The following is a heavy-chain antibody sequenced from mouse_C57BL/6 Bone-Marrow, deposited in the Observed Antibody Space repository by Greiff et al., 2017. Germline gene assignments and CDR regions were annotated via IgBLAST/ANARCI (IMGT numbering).Heavy chain of an antibody. CDR3: ALGRRWYFDV. CDR1: GYTFTSYW. J-gene: IGHJ1*03. V-gene: IGHV1-69*01. Sequence: QVQLQQPGAELVMPGASVKLSCKASGYTFTSYWMHWVKQRPGQGLEWIGEIDPSDSYTNYNQKFKGKSTLTVDKSSSTAYMQLSSLTSEDSAVYYCALGRRWYFDVWGTGTTVTVSS. CDR2: IDPSDSYT. D-gene: IGHD4-1*01.